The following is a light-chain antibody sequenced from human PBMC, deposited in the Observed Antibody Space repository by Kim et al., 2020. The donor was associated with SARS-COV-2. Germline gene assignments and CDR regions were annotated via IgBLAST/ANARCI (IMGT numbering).Light chain of an antibody. CDR2: DAS. Sequence: EIVLTQSPAALSLSPGERATLSCRASQSINTYLGWYQQKPGQAPRLVISDASNRATGIPARFSGSGSGTDFTLTISSLEPEDFAIYYCQQRSKWPLPFGGGTKVDIK. CDR1: QSINTY. J-gene: IGKJ4*01. V-gene: IGKV3-11*01. CDR3: QQRSKWPLP.